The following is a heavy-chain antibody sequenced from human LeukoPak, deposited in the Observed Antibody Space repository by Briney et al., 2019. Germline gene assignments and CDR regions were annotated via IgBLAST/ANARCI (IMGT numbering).Heavy chain of an antibody. CDR2: ISYDGSNK. CDR3: ARRMITFGGVIAPFDY. D-gene: IGHD3-16*02. J-gene: IGHJ4*02. CDR1: GFTFSSYA. V-gene: IGHV3-30-3*01. Sequence: GRSLRLSCAASGFTFSSYAMHWVRQAPGKGLEWVAVISYDGSNKYYADSVKGRFTISRDNSKNTLYLQMNSLRAEDTAVYYCARRMITFGGVIAPFDYWGQGTLVTVSS.